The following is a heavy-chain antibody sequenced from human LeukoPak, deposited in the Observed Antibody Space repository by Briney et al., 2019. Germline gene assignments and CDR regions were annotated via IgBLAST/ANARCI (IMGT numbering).Heavy chain of an antibody. CDR1: GGSISSSSYY. CDR2: IYYSGSP. CDR3: ARVIRLGDFWSGLGFDY. J-gene: IGHJ4*02. D-gene: IGHD3-3*01. Sequence: PSETLSLTCTVSGGSISSSSYYWGWIRQPPGKGLEWIGSIYYSGSPYYNPSLKSRVTISVDTSKNQFSPKLSSVTAADTAVYYCARVIRLGDFWSGLGFDYWGQGTLVTVSS. V-gene: IGHV4-39*07.